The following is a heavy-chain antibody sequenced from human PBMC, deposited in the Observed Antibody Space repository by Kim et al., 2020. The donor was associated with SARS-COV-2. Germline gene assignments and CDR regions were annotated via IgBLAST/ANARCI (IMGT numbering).Heavy chain of an antibody. V-gene: IGHV3-23*01. D-gene: IGHD1-26*01. J-gene: IGHJ4*02. CDR3: AKLNGGSYLSAFDY. Sequence: ESVKGRFTISRDNSKNTLYLQMNSLRAEDTAVYYCAKLNGGSYLSAFDYWGQGTLVTVSS.